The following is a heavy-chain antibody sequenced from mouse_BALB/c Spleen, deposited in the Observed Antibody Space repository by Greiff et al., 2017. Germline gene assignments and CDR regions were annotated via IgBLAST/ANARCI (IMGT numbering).Heavy chain of an antibody. Sequence: EVKLMESGGGLVKPGGSLKLSCAASGFTFSSYAMSWVRQTPEKRLEWVAYISSGGGSTYYPDTVKGRFTISRDNAKNTLYLQMSSLKSEDTAMYYCARTYYDNYETCAYWGQETLGTVSA. CDR3: ARTYYDNYETCAY. D-gene: IGHD2-10*01. CDR2: ISSGGGST. CDR1: GFTFSSYA. J-gene: IGHJ3*01. V-gene: IGHV5-12-1*01.